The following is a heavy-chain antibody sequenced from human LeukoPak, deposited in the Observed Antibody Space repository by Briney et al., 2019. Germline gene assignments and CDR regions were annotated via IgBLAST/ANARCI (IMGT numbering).Heavy chain of an antibody. V-gene: IGHV3-23*01. J-gene: IGHJ5*02. CDR3: AKTNSNSVSSSWYMDWFDP. Sequence: GGSLRLSFAASGFTFSSYAMSWVRQAPGKGLEWVSAISGSGGSTYYADSVKGRFTISRDNSKNTLYLQMNSLRAEDTAVYYCAKTNSNSVSSSWYMDWFDPWGQGTLVTVSS. CDR2: ISGSGGST. D-gene: IGHD6-13*01. CDR1: GFTFSSYA.